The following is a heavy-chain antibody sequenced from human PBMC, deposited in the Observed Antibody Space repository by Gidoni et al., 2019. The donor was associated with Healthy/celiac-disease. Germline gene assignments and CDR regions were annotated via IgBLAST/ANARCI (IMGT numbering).Heavy chain of an antibody. CDR1: GGSISSYY. J-gene: IGHJ2*01. V-gene: IGHV4-59*01. D-gene: IGHD2-15*01. CDR2: LYYSGSS. Sequence: HVQLQESGPGLVNPAETLSLICTVSGGSISSYYWRWTRQPPGKALEWIGYLYYSGSSNYNPSLKSRVTISGDTSKNTFSLKLSCVTAADTAVYYCARGDIVASLWYFDLWGRGTLVTVSS. CDR3: ARGDIVASLWYFDL.